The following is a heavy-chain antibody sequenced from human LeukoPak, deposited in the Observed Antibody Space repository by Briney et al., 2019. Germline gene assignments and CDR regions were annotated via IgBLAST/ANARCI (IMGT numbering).Heavy chain of an antibody. Sequence: GGSLRLSCAPSGFTFSSYTMNWVRQAPGKGPEWVSGISLDGATTYYAGSVEGRFTISRDNSKNTLYLQMNSLRADDTAVYYCVKDHGWLLYSWGQGTLVTVSS. CDR1: GFTFSSYT. CDR2: ISLDGATT. CDR3: VKDHGWLLYS. J-gene: IGHJ4*02. V-gene: IGHV3-23*01. D-gene: IGHD3-9*01.